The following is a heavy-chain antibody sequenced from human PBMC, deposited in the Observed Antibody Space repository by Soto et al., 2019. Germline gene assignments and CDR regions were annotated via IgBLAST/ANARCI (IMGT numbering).Heavy chain of an antibody. J-gene: IGHJ4*02. CDR1: GGSFSAYC. CDR2: VSQSGSS. V-gene: IGHV4-34*01. CDR3: ARGLKGYSSSWYVD. D-gene: IGHD6-13*01. Sequence: SETLSLTCAVYGGSFSAYCWSWIRQPPGKGLEWTGEVSQSGSSNYNPSLKSRVTISVDTSKNQFSLRLSSVTAADTAVYYCARGLKGYSSSWYVDWGQGTQVTVSS.